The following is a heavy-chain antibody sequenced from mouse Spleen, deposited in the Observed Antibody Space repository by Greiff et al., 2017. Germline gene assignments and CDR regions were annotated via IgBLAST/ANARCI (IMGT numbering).Heavy chain of an antibody. J-gene: IGHJ1*01. V-gene: IGHV2-9-1*01. Sequence: VQRVESGPGLVAPSQSLSITCTVSGFSLTSYAISWVRQPPGKGLEWLGVIWTGGGTNYNSALKSRLSISKDNSKSQVFLKMNSLQTDDTARYYCARNNGVTRTSYWYFDVWGAGTTVTVSS. D-gene: IGHD4-1*01. CDR3: ARNNGVTRTSYWYFDV. CDR1: GFSLTSYA. CDR2: IWTGGGT.